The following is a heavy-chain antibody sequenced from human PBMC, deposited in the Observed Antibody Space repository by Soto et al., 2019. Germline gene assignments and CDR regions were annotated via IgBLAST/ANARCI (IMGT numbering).Heavy chain of an antibody. J-gene: IGHJ5*02. Sequence: HVQLVESGGGVVQPGRSLRLSCAASGFTFSSYAMHWVRQAPGKGLEWVAVISYDGSNKYYADSVKGRFTISRDNSKNTLYLQMNSLRAEDTAVYYCARALVGFDPWGQGTLVTVSS. CDR3: ARALVGFDP. V-gene: IGHV3-30-3*01. CDR1: GFTFSSYA. D-gene: IGHD3-10*01. CDR2: ISYDGSNK.